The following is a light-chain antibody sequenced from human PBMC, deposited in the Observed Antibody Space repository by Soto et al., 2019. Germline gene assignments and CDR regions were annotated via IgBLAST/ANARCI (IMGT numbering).Light chain of an antibody. Sequence: DIQMTQSPSTLSASVGDRVTITCRASQSISSWLAWYQQKPGKAPNLLIYDASSLESGVPSRFSGSGSGTDFTLPISSLQPDDFATYYCQQYNSYPWTFGQGTKVEIK. J-gene: IGKJ1*01. V-gene: IGKV1-5*01. CDR2: DAS. CDR3: QQYNSYPWT. CDR1: QSISSW.